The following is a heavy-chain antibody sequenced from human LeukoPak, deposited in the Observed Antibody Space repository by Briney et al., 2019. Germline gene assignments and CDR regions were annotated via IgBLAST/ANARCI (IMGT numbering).Heavy chain of an antibody. D-gene: IGHD5-12*01. Sequence: PSETLSLTCSVSGGSISGYYWSWIRQTAGKRLEWIGRLYSDGSTNYNPSLKTRVTMSVDTSKKQFFLNLTSVTAADTAVYYCTRGLPARVLGYYFDCWGQGALVTVSS. CDR1: GGSISGYY. J-gene: IGHJ4*02. V-gene: IGHV4-4*07. CDR2: LYSDGST. CDR3: TRGLPARVLGYYFDC.